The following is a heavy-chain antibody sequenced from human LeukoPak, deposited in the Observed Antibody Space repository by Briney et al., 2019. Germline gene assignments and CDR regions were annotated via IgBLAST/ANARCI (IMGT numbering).Heavy chain of an antibody. CDR3: ARHGGSWTFDY. J-gene: IGHJ4*02. V-gene: IGHV4-39*01. D-gene: IGHD6-13*01. Sequence: SETLSLTCTVSGGSISSSNYYWGWVRQPPGKGLEWIGSIYYTGATFYNPSLKSRVTMSVDTSKNQFSLKLSSVTAADTAVYFCARHGGSWTFDYWGQGTLVTVSS. CDR2: IYYTGAT. CDR1: GGSISSSNYY.